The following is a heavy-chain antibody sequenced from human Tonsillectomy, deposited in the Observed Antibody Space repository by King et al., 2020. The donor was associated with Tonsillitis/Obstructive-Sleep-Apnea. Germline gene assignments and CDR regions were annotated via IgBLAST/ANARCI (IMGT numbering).Heavy chain of an antibody. V-gene: IGHV3-9*01. Sequence: VQLVESGGGLVQPGRSLRLSCAASGFTFDDYAMHWVRQAPGKGLEWVSGISWNSGSIGYADSVKGRFTISRDNAKNSLYLQMNSLRAEDTALYYCAKEGYCSGGSCYPDYYYYYMDVWGKGTPVTVSS. CDR1: GFTFDDYA. CDR3: AKEGYCSGGSCYPDYYYYYMDV. CDR2: ISWNSGSI. D-gene: IGHD2-15*01. J-gene: IGHJ6*03.